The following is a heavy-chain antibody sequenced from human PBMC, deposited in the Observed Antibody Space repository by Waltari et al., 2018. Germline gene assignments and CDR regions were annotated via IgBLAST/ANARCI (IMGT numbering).Heavy chain of an antibody. Sequence: EVQLLESGGDLEQPGGSLRLSCAASGFTFQPYAMTWIRQVPGQGLEWVSAIGATGGSTYYADSVKGRFTISRDNPKNTLYLQMNTLRAEDTAVYYCAKGRDSTPYSYGMDIWGQGTTVTVSS. J-gene: IGHJ6*01. CDR2: IGATGGST. CDR3: AKGRDSTPYSYGMDI. CDR1: GFTFQPYA. V-gene: IGHV3-23*01. D-gene: IGHD4-4*01.